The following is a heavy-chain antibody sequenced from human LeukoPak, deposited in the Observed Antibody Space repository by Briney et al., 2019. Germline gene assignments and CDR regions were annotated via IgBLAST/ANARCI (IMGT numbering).Heavy chain of an antibody. CDR1: GFTFSSYG. J-gene: IGHJ4*02. D-gene: IGHD3-22*01. CDR2: ISYDGGSK. CDR3: VKDKDYYESFDL. V-gene: IGHV3-30*18. Sequence: GRSLRLSCAASGFTFSSYGMHWVRQAPGKGLEWVAVISYDGGSKYYVDSVKGRFAVSRDTAKNTLYLQMNSLRSEDTAVYFCVKDKDYYESFDLWGRGTLVTVSS.